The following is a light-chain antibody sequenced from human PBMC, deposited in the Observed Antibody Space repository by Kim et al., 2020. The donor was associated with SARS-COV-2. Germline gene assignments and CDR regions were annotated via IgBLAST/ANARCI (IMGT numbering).Light chain of an antibody. CDR3: SSYTSDDTLM. J-gene: IGLJ3*02. CDR2: DVN. Sequence: QSVLTQPASVSGSPGQSITISCTGASNDGGRYKSISWHQQHPGRAPKLIIYDVNNRPSGVSDRFSGSQSGHTASLTVSGLQPEDEADYYCSSYTSDDTLMFGGGTQLTVL. CDR1: SNDGGRYKS. V-gene: IGLV2-14*03.